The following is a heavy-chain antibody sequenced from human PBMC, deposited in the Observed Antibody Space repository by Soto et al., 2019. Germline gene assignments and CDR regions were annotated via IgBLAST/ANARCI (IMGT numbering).Heavy chain of an antibody. Sequence: PGXSLKLSCAASGFTFSSYAISWVLQAPGKGLEWVSAISGSGGSTYYADSVKGRFTISRDNSKNTLYLQMNSLRAEDTAVYYCTTVAPPSSFDIWGQGTMVTVSS. D-gene: IGHD5-12*01. J-gene: IGHJ3*02. CDR1: GFTFSSYA. V-gene: IGHV3-23*01. CDR3: TTVAPPSSFDI. CDR2: ISGSGGST.